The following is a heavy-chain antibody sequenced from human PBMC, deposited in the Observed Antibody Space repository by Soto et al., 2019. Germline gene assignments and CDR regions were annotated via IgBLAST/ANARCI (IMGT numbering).Heavy chain of an antibody. CDR3: ARDFVGYSSGWYVY. V-gene: IGHV1-18*01. D-gene: IGHD6-19*01. CDR2: ISAYNGNT. CDR1: GYTFTSYG. Sequence: AASVKVSCKASGYTFTSYGISWLRQAPGQGLEWMGWISAYNGNTNYAQKFQGRVTMTTDTSTSTAYMEVRSLRSDDTAVYYCARDFVGYSSGWYVYWGQGTLVTVSS. J-gene: IGHJ4*02.